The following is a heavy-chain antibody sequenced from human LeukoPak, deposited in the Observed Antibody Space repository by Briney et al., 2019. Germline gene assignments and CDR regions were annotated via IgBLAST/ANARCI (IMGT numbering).Heavy chain of an antibody. CDR3: ARDYTASKWFDP. Sequence: SVKVSCKVSGYTLTELSMHWVRQAPGQGLEWMGGIIPIFGTANYAQKLQGRVTMTTDTSTSTAYMELRSLRSDDTAVYYCARDYTASKWFDPWGQGTLVTVSS. J-gene: IGHJ5*02. V-gene: IGHV1-69*05. CDR1: GYTLTELS. CDR2: IIPIFGTA. D-gene: IGHD3-16*01.